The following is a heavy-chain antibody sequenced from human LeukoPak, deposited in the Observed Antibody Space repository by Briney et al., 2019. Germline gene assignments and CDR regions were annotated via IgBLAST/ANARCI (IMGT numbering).Heavy chain of an antibody. Sequence: SETLSLTCTVSGGSISSYYWSWIRQPPGRGLEWIGYIYYSGSTYYNPSLKSRVTISVDTSKNQFSLKLSSVTAADTAVYYCARASYLEWLTIDYWGQGTLVTVSS. CDR2: IYYSGST. CDR1: GGSISSYY. CDR3: ARASYLEWLTIDY. J-gene: IGHJ4*02. V-gene: IGHV4-59*12. D-gene: IGHD3-3*01.